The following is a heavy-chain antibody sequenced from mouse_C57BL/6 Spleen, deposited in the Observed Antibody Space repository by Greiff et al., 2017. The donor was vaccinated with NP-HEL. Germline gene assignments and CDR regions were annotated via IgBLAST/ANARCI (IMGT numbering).Heavy chain of an antibody. CDR3: ARCAYDGYHHWYFDV. V-gene: IGHV14-3*01. D-gene: IGHD2-3*01. Sequence: EVQLQQSVAELVRPGASVKLSCTASGFNIKNTYMHWVKQRPEQGLEWIGRIDPANGNTKYAPKFQGKATITADTSSNTAYLQLSSLTSGDTAIYYCARCAYDGYHHWYFDVWGTGTTVTVSS. J-gene: IGHJ1*03. CDR1: GFNIKNTY. CDR2: IDPANGNT.